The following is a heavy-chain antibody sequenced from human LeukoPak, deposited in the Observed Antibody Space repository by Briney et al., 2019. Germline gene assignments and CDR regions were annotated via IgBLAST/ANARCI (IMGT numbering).Heavy chain of an antibody. Sequence: PGGSMSLSCAPSGPTVSSYCNQWVRQAPDKGLEWLAFISNEGLNKNYGDSVRGRFTICRDISMNTLYLQMNSLRVEETAVYYCVKYSHGIVEGATFDYWGQGILVTVST. V-gene: IGHV3-30*18. CDR2: ISNEGLNK. J-gene: IGHJ4*02. CDR1: GPTVSSYC. D-gene: IGHD1-26*01. CDR3: VKYSHGIVEGATFDY.